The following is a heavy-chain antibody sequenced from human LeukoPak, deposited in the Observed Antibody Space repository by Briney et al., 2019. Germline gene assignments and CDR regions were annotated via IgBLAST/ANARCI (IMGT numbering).Heavy chain of an antibody. V-gene: IGHV1-69*05. Sequence: SVKVSCKASGGTFSSYAISWVRQAPGQGLEWMGGIIPIFGTANYAQKFQGRVTMTRNTSISTAYMELSSLRSEDTAVYYCARSRYSYGHPPMDVWGKGTTVTISS. CDR1: GGTFSSYA. CDR2: IIPIFGTA. D-gene: IGHD5-18*01. J-gene: IGHJ6*03. CDR3: ARSRYSYGHPPMDV.